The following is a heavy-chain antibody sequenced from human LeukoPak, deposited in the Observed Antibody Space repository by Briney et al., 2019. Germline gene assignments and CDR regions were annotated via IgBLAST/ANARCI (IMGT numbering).Heavy chain of an antibody. J-gene: IGHJ6*03. Sequence: SETLSLTCAVYGGSFSGYYWSWIRQPPGKGLEWIGEINHSGSTNYNPSLKSRVTISVDTSKNQFSLKLSSVTAADTAVYYCARAASMVRGDYYYYYMDVWGKGTTVTVSS. CDR2: INHSGST. CDR3: ARAASMVRGDYYYYYMDV. CDR1: GGSFSGYY. V-gene: IGHV4-34*01. D-gene: IGHD3-10*01.